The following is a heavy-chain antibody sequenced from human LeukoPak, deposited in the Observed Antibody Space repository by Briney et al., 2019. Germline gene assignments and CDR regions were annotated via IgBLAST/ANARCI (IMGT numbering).Heavy chain of an antibody. Sequence: SETLSLTCTVSGGSISSYYWSWIRQPPGKGLEWIGFIYYSGSTNYNPSLKSRVTISVDTSKNQFSLTLSSVTAADTAVYYCARVIHGGSGSYYNPRFHAFDIWGHGTMVTISS. V-gene: IGHV4-59*01. CDR1: GGSISSYY. D-gene: IGHD3-10*01. CDR3: ARVIHGGSGSYYNPRFHAFDI. J-gene: IGHJ3*02. CDR2: IYYSGST.